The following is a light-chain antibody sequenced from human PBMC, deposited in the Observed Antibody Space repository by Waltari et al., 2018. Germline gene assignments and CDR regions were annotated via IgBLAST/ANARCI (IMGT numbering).Light chain of an antibody. J-gene: IGLJ3*02. CDR2: VNGDGSH. Sequence: QLVLTQSPSASASLGASVTLPCTLTSGPSSNVIAWLQEQPGKGPRYLMKVNGDGSHSKGDEIPDRFSGSSSGAERYLTIASLQSEDEADYYCQTGGHGTWVFGGGTKLTVL. V-gene: IGLV4-69*01. CDR3: QTGGHGTWV. CDR1: SGPSSNV.